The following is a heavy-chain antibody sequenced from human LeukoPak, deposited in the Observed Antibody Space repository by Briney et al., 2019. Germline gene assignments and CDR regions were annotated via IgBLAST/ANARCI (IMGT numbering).Heavy chain of an antibody. J-gene: IGHJ4*02. CDR1: GYTLTSHS. CDR2: INMNTGNP. CDR3: ARDRSIAHFDF. D-gene: IGHD2/OR15-2a*01. Sequence: ASVKVSCKASGYTLTSHSINWVRQAPGQGLEWMGWINMNTGNPTYAQGFAGRFVFSLDTSASTAYMQIISLRAGDTAVYYCARDRSIAHFDFWGQGTLVTVSS. V-gene: IGHV7-4-1*02.